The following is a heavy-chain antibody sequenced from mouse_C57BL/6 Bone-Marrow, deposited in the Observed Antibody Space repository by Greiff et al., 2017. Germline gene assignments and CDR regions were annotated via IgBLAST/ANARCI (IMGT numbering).Heavy chain of an antibody. CDR1: GYTFTSYW. D-gene: IGHD3-2*02. V-gene: IGHV1-5*01. CDR2: IYPGNSDT. Sequence: EVQLQQSGTVLARPGASVKMSCKTSGYTFTSYWMHWVKQRPGPGLEWIGAIYPGNSDTSYNQKFKAKAQLTAVTSACTAYMDLSSLTNDDSAVYTGTGRQLSPGFAYGGQGTLVTVSA. J-gene: IGHJ3*01. CDR3: TGRQLSPGFAY.